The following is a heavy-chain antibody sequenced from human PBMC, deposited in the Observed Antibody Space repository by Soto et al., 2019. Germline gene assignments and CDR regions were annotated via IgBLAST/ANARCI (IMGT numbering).Heavy chain of an antibody. J-gene: IGHJ6*02. V-gene: IGHV1-69*01. D-gene: IGHD2-2*01. CDR3: ASQGYCSSTSCLRGFGMDV. CDR2: IIPIFGTA. CDR1: GGTFSSYA. Sequence: QVPLVQSGAEVKKPGSSVKVSCKASGGTFSSYAISWVRQAPGQGLEWMGGIIPIFGTANYAQKFQGRVTITADESTSTAYMELSSLRSEDTAVYYCASQGYCSSTSCLRGFGMDVWGQGTTVTVSS.